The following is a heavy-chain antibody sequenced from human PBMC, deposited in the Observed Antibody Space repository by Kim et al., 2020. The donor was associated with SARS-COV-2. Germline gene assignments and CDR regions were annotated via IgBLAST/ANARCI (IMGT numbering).Heavy chain of an antibody. Sequence: GGSLRLSCAASGLTFSSYSMNWVRQAPGRGLEWASYISSSSSTIYYADSVKGRFTISRDNAKNSLYLQMNGLRDEDTAVYYCARVPGLTTVTLDYWGQGTLVTVSS. D-gene: IGHD4-17*01. CDR3: ARVPGLTTVTLDY. CDR1: GLTFSSYS. V-gene: IGHV3-48*02. CDR2: ISSSSSTI. J-gene: IGHJ4*02.